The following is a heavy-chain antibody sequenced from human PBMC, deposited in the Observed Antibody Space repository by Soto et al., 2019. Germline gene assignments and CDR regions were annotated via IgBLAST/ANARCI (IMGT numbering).Heavy chain of an antibody. CDR2: VHYSGNT. J-gene: IGHJ5*01. CDR1: GYSISSGYH. V-gene: IGHV4-38-2*02. D-gene: IGHD3-10*01. Sequence: SETLSLTCTVSGYSISSGYHWAWIRQPPGKWLEWLGSVHYSGNTYYNPSLKSRLTISVDKSKNQFSLNLSSVTGAVTAAYYCAPQDSVWAEGRWFDTWGRGSLVTVSS. CDR3: APQDSVWAEGRWFDT.